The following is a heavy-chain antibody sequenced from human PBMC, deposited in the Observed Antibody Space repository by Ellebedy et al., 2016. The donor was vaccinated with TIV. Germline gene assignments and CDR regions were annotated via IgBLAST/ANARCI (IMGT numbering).Heavy chain of an antibody. J-gene: IGHJ5*02. CDR1: GYTFTGYY. D-gene: IGHD6-19*01. CDR2: INPNSGGT. Sequence: ASVKVSCKASGYTFTGYYVHWVRQAPGQGLEWMGWINPNSGGTNYAQKFQDRVTMTRDTSISTAYMELSRLRSDDTAVYYCARDLSVVAGTGWFDPWGQGTLVTVSS. V-gene: IGHV1-2*02. CDR3: ARDLSVVAGTGWFDP.